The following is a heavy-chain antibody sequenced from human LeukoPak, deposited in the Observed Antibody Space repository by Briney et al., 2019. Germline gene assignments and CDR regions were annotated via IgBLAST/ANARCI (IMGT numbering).Heavy chain of an antibody. CDR3: ARDKGEYSSSWYSWFDP. CDR1: GYTFTGYY. V-gene: IGHV1-2*02. D-gene: IGHD6-13*01. Sequence: ASVTVSCKASGYTFTGYYMHWVRQAPGQGLEWMGWINPNSGGTNYAQKFQGRVTMTRDTSISTAYMELSRLRSDDTAVYYCARDKGEYSSSWYSWFDPWGQGTLVTVSS. J-gene: IGHJ5*02. CDR2: INPNSGGT.